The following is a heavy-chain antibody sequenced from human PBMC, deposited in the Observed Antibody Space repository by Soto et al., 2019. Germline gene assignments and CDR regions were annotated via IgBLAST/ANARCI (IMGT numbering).Heavy chain of an antibody. CDR1: GYTFTSYD. V-gene: IGHV1-8*01. CDR2: MNPNSGNT. D-gene: IGHD3-9*01. J-gene: IGHJ4*02. CDR3: ARGRGRRYFDWLPMTRDDY. Sequence: ASVKVSCKASGYTFTSYDINWVRQATGQGLEWMGWMNPNSGNTGYAQKFQGRVTMTRNTSISTAYMELSSLRSEDTAVYYCARGRGRRYFDWLPMTRDDYWGQGTLVTVSS.